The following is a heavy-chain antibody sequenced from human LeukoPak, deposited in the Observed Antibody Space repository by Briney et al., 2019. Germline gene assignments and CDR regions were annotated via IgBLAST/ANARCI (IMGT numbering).Heavy chain of an antibody. CDR3: ARVRLWFGELNCYYYGMDV. D-gene: IGHD3-10*01. V-gene: IGHV3-11*01. CDR2: ISSSGSTI. CDR1: GFTFSDYY. J-gene: IGHJ6*02. Sequence: GGSLRLSCAASGFTFSDYYMSWIRQAPGKGLEWVSYISSSGSTIYYADSVKGRFTISRDNAKNSLYLQMNSLRAEDTAVYYCARVRLWFGELNCYYYGMDVWGQGTTVTVSS.